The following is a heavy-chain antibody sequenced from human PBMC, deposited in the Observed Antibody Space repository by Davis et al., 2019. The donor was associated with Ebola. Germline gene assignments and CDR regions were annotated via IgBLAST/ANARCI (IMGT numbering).Heavy chain of an antibody. V-gene: IGHV3-11*06. CDR1: GFTFSDYY. CDR3: ARVRIAAAGTVVFDP. D-gene: IGHD6-13*01. J-gene: IGHJ5*02. CDR2: ISSSSSYT. Sequence: GESLKISCAASGFTFSDYYMSWIRQAPGKGLEWVSYISSSSSYTNYADSVKGRFTISRDNAKNSLYLQMNSLRAEDTAVYYCARVRIAAAGTVVFDPWGQGTLVTVSS.